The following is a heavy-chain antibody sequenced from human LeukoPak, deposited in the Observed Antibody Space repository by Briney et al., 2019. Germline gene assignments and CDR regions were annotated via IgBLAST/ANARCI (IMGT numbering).Heavy chain of an antibody. CDR3: ARESTAFDY. CDR1: GFLMSDHY. CDR2: ISSSGDTT. Sequence: NAGGSLRLSCAASGFLMSDHYMNWVRQAPGKGLEWLAYISSSGDTTYYAESVRGRFALSRDDGKNSLTLHMNGLRDDDTAVYYCARESTAFDYWGQGTLVTVSS. D-gene: IGHD2-21*02. J-gene: IGHJ4*02. V-gene: IGHV3-11*04.